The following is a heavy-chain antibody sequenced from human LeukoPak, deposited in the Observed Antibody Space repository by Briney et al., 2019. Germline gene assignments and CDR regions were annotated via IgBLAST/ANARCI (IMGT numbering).Heavy chain of an antibody. CDR3: ARGLHYSSGWFDY. CDR2: ISSSSSYI. J-gene: IGHJ4*02. V-gene: IGHV3-21*01. CDR1: GFTFSSYS. D-gene: IGHD6-19*01. Sequence: GGSLRLSCAASGFTFSSYSMNWVRQAPGKGLEWVSSISSSSSYIYYADSVKGRFTISRDNAKDSLYLQMNSLRAEDTAVYYCARGLHYSSGWFDYWGQGTLVTVSS.